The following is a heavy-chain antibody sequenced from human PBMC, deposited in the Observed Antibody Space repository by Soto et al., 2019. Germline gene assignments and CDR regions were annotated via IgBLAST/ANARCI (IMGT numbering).Heavy chain of an antibody. J-gene: IGHJ6*02. D-gene: IGHD1-26*01. V-gene: IGHV3-53*02. CDR3: AKGDGFILAV. Sequence: EGQVLATGGGLIQPGGSLRLSCAASGFTVNSHYMSWVRQAPGEGLQWVSITNTGGTTYYADSVKGRFTVSRDNSKNTLYLQMNSLRAEDTAVYYCAKGDGFILAVWGQGTTVSVSS. CDR2: TNTGGTT. CDR1: GFTVNSHY.